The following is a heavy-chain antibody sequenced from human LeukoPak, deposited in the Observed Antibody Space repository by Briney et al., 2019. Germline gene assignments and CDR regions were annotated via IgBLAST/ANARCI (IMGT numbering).Heavy chain of an antibody. CDR2: INWNGGST. CDR3: ARKVGSSSWYFDY. D-gene: IGHD6-13*01. V-gene: IGHV3-20*01. CDR1: GFTFDEYG. Sequence: GGSLRLSWAAAGFTFDEYGMSWVRQAPGKGREWVSGINWNGGSTGYADSVKGRFTISRDNAKNSLYMQMNSLRAEDTALYHCARKVGSSSWYFDYWGQGTLVTVSS. J-gene: IGHJ4*02.